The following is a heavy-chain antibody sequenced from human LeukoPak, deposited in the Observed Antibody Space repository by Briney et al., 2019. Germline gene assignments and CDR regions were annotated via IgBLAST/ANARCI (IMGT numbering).Heavy chain of an antibody. CDR1: GGSISSYY. CDR2: IYYSGST. CDR3: ARGYSSSWYYFDY. J-gene: IGHJ4*02. Sequence: SETLSLTCTVTGGSISSYYWSWIRQPPGKGLEWIGYIYYSGSTNYNPSLKSRVTISVDTSKNQFSLKLSSVTAADTAVYYCARGYSSSWYYFDYWGQGTLVTVSS. D-gene: IGHD6-13*01. V-gene: IGHV4-59*01.